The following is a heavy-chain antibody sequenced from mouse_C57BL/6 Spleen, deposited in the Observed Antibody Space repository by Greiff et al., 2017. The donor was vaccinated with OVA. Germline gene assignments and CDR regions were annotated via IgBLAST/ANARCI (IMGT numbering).Heavy chain of an antibody. Sequence: QVQLQQPGAELVKPGASVKLSCKASGYTFTSYWMHWVKQRPGQGLEWIGMIHPNSGSTNYNEKFKSKATLTVDKSSSTAYMQLNSLTSEDSAVYYCARANSNYPFDYWGQGTTLTVSS. J-gene: IGHJ2*01. D-gene: IGHD2-5*01. CDR2: IHPNSGST. CDR3: ARANSNYPFDY. V-gene: IGHV1-64*01. CDR1: GYTFTSYW.